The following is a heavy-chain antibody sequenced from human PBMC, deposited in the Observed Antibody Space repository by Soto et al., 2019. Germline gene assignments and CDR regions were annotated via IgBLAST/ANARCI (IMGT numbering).Heavy chain of an antibody. V-gene: IGHV3-48*02. CDR1: GFTFSSYS. Sequence: EVQLVESGGGLVQPGGSLRLSCAASGFTFSSYSMNWVRQAPGKGLEWVSYISSSSSTIYYADSVKGRFTISRDNAKNSLYLQMNSLRDEDTAVYYCARDDVDFWSGYLGDYGMDVWGQGTTVTVSS. CDR2: ISSSSSTI. D-gene: IGHD3-3*01. CDR3: ARDDVDFWSGYLGDYGMDV. J-gene: IGHJ6*02.